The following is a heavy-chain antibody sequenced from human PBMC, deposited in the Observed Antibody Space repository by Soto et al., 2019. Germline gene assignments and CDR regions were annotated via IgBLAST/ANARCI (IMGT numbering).Heavy chain of an antibody. V-gene: IGHV1-69*01. D-gene: IGHD6-13*01. CDR3: ARAPGTSWYNWFDP. J-gene: IGHJ5*02. Sequence: QVQLVQSGAELKKPGYSVKVSCKASGGNFTNYGISWVRQAPGQGLQWMGGIIPLFGTTNYAQKFRGRVTVTADESTSTAYMELNSLRSEDTAIYFCARAPGTSWYNWFDPWGQGTLVTVSS. CDR1: GGNFTNYG. CDR2: IIPLFGTT.